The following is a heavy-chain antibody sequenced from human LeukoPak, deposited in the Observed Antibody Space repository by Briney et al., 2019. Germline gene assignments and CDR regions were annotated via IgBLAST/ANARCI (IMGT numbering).Heavy chain of an antibody. D-gene: IGHD6-13*01. J-gene: IGHJ6*03. Sequence: GGSLRLSCAASGFTFSSYAMSWVRQAPGKGLEWVSAISGSGGSTYYADSVKGRFTISRDNSKNTLYLQMNSLRAEDTAVYYCAKVLAGTAAQFSYYYYMDVWGKGTTVTVSS. V-gene: IGHV3-23*01. CDR1: GFTFSSYA. CDR2: ISGSGGST. CDR3: AKVLAGTAAQFSYYYYMDV.